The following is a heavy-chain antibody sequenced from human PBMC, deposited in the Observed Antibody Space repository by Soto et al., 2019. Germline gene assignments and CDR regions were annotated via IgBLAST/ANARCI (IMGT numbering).Heavy chain of an antibody. V-gene: IGHV4-59*01. CDR3: ARGGSYYYGMDV. J-gene: IGHJ6*02. CDR2: IYYSGST. CDR1: GGSISSYY. Sequence: SETLSLTCTVSGGSISSYYWSWIRQPPGKGLEWIGYIYYSGSTNYNPSLKSRVTISVDTSKNQFSLKLSSVTAADTAVYYCARGGSYYYGMDVWGQGTTVTVSS. D-gene: IGHD1-26*01.